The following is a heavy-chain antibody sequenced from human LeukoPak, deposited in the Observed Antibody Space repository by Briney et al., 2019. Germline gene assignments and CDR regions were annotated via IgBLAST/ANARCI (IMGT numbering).Heavy chain of an antibody. CDR3: AKVPGYSSSWIDY. D-gene: IGHD6-13*01. V-gene: IGHV3-30*02. CDR1: GFTFSSYG. Sequence: PGGSLRLSCAASGFTFSSYGMHWVRQAPGKGLEWVAFIRYDGSNKYYADSVKGRFTISRDNSKNTLYLQMNSLRAEDTAVYYCAKVPGYSSSWIDYWGQGTLVTVSS. J-gene: IGHJ4*02. CDR2: IRYDGSNK.